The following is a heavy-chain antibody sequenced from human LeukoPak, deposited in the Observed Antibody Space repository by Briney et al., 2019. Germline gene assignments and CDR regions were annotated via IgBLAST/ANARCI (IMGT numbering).Heavy chain of an antibody. CDR3: ARGVGSSSWFYFDY. CDR1: GFTFSGYW. J-gene: IGHJ4*02. V-gene: IGHV3-7*01. D-gene: IGHD6-13*01. CDR2: IKQDGSEK. Sequence: RSGGSLRLSCAASGFTFSGYWMSWVRQAPGKGLEWVANIKQDGSEKYYVDSVKGRFTISRDNAKNSLYLQMNSLRAEDTAVYYCARGVGSSSWFYFDYWGQGTLVTVSS.